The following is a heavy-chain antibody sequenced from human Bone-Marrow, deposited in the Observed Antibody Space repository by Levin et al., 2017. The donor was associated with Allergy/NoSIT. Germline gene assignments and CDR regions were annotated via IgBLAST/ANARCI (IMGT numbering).Heavy chain of an antibody. J-gene: IGHJ6*03. CDR3: AREPVSGNYYHYYHYYMDV. Sequence: SETLSLTCSVSGDSLTSGSYFWNWIRQPAGKGLEWIGRSYSSGSPNYNPSLGSRVSISVDTSKNQFSLRLTSATAADTAVYFCAREPVSGNYYHYYHYYMDVWGVGTSVTVSS. CDR1: GDSLTSGSYF. V-gene: IGHV4-61*02. CDR2: SYSSGSP. D-gene: IGHD3-10*01.